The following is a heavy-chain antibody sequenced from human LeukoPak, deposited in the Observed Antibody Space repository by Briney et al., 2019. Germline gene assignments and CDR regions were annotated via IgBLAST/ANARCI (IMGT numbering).Heavy chain of an antibody. CDR3: AKPGYSSGWYPAYYYYMDV. Sequence: GGSLRLSCAASGSTFSSYAMSWVRQAPGKGLEWVSAISGSGGSTYYADSVKGRFTISRDNSKNTLYLQMNSLRAEDTAVYYCAKPGYSSGWYPAYYYYMDVWGKGTTVTVSS. D-gene: IGHD6-19*01. V-gene: IGHV3-23*01. CDR1: GSTFSSYA. J-gene: IGHJ6*03. CDR2: ISGSGGST.